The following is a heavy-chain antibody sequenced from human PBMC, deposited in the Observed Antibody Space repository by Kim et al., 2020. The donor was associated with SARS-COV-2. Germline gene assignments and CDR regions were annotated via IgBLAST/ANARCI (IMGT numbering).Heavy chain of an antibody. CDR2: FCYNGDT. J-gene: IGHJ5*02. CDR3: VRHPYQGPYNRSPGWFAP. D-gene: IGHD6-13*01. CDR1: GGSISDSSYC. Sequence: SETLSLTCTVSGGSISDSSYCWGWVRQSPGEGLEWIASFCYNGDTYYNPSLKSRVTTSGDTSKNQFSLELRSVTAADTAIYYCVRHPYQGPYNRSPGWFAPWGQGTLVTVSS. V-gene: IGHV4-39*01.